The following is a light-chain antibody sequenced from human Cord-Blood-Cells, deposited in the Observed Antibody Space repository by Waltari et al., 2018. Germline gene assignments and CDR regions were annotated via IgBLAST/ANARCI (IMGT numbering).Light chain of an antibody. CDR2: DNN. CDR1: SSNIGHNF. V-gene: IGLV1-51*01. CDR3: GTWDSSLSAYV. Sequence: QSVLTPPPSVSAAPGQKVTISCSGSSSNIGHNFVSWYQQLPGTAPKLLIYDNNKRPSGIPDRFSGSKSGTSATLGITGLQTGDEADYYCGTWDSSLSAYVFGTGTKVTVL. J-gene: IGLJ1*01.